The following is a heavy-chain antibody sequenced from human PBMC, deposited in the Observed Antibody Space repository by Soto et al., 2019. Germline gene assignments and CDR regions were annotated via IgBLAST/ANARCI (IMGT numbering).Heavy chain of an antibody. V-gene: IGHV4-59*12. CDR3: ARGIQLWSDYYYYYMDV. D-gene: IGHD5-18*01. Sequence: SETLSLTCTVSGGSISSYYWSWIRQPPGKGLEWIGYIYYSGSTNYNPSLKSRVTISVDTSKNQFSLKLSSVTAADTAVYYCARGIQLWSDYYYYYMDVWGKGTTVTVSS. CDR1: GGSISSYY. J-gene: IGHJ6*03. CDR2: IYYSGST.